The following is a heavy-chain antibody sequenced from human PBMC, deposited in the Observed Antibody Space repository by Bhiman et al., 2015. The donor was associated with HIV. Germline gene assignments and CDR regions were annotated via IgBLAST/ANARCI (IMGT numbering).Heavy chain of an antibody. CDR1: GFTFSSYW. CDR2: IKQDGSEK. J-gene: IGHJ6*02. CDR3: AREMTTGTTWLYHYYGMVV. D-gene: IGHD1-7*01. V-gene: IGHV3-7*01. Sequence: EVQLVESGGGLVQPGGSLRLSCAASGFTFSSYWMTWVRQAPGKGLEWVANIKQDGSEKYYVDSVKGRFTISRDNAKNSLYLQMNSLRAEDTAVYYCAREMTTGTTWLYHYYGMVVWGQGTTVTVSS.